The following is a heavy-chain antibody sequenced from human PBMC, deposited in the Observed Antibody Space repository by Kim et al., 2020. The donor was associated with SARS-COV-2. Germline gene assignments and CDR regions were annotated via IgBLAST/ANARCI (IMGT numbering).Heavy chain of an antibody. Sequence: GAADSVKGRFTISRDTAKNSLYLQMNSLRAEDTALYYCAKGAGSGHFDYWGQGTLVTVSS. J-gene: IGHJ4*02. CDR3: AKGAGSGHFDY. V-gene: IGHV3-9*01. D-gene: IGHD3-10*01.